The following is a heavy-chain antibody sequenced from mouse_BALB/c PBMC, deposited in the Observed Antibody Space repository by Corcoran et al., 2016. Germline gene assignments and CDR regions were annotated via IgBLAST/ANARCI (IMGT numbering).Heavy chain of an antibody. D-gene: IGHD2-13*01. V-gene: IGHV1-84*02. CDR2: IYPGSGNT. J-gene: IGHJ1*01. CDR3: ARFSYCDYQLHWTFDV. Sequence: QIQLQQSGPVLVTPGASVKISCKASGYTFTGYYMNWVKQKPGQGLEWIGWIYPGSGNTKYNEKFKGKATLTVDTSSSTAYMQLSSLTSEDTAVYVCARFSYCDYQLHWTFDVWGAGTTVTVSS. CDR1: GYTFTGYY.